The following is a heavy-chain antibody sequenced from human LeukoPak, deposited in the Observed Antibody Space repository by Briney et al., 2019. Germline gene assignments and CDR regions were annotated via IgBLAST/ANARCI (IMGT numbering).Heavy chain of an antibody. V-gene: IGHV1-2*02. CDR2: INPNSGGT. D-gene: IGHD2-2*01. CDR1: GYTFTSYG. CDR3: AYARRRYQLLGNAFDI. Sequence: GASVKVSCKASGYTFTSYGISWVRQAPGQGLEWMGWINPNSGGTNYAQKFQGRVTMTRDTSISTAYMELSRLRSDDTAVYYCAYARRRYQLLGNAFDIWGQGTMVTVSS. J-gene: IGHJ3*02.